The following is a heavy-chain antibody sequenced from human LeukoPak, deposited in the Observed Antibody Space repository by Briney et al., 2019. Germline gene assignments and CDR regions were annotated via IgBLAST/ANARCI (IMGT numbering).Heavy chain of an antibody. CDR1: GFTFSSYS. CDR2: ISSSSSTI. V-gene: IGHV3-48*04. Sequence: GGSLRLSCAASGFTFSSYSMNWVRQAPGKGLEWLSYISSSSSTIYYADSVKGRFTISRDNAKNSLYLQMNSLRAEDTAMYYCARGYDISDYWGQGTVVTVSS. J-gene: IGHJ4*02. D-gene: IGHD3-9*01. CDR3: ARGYDISDY.